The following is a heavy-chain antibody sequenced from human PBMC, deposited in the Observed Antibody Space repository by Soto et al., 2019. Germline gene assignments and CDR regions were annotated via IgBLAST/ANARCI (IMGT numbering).Heavy chain of an antibody. CDR3: ARGSFSSSSSWFDP. Sequence: SETLSLSCSVSGGSISSGDYYWTWIRQHPGKGLEWIGYIYYSGNTYYSPSLQSRLSISVDTSKNQFSLKLYSVTAADTAMYYCARGSFSSSSSWFDPWGQGTLVTVSS. V-gene: IGHV4-31*03. CDR2: IYYSGNT. D-gene: IGHD6-6*01. J-gene: IGHJ5*02. CDR1: GGSISSGDYY.